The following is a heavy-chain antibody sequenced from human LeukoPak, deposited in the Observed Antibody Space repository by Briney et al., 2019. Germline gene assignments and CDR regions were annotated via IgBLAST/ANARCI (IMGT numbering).Heavy chain of an antibody. CDR1: GFTFSSYW. CDR2: INNDGSST. Sequence: GGSLRLSCAASGFTFSSYWMHWVRQAPGKGLVWVSRINNDGSSTNYADSVKGRFTMSRDNAKNTLYMQMNRLRDEDTAVYYCVRETGKKGPNNWFDPWGQGTLVTVSS. CDR3: VRETGKKGPNNWFDP. J-gene: IGHJ5*02. V-gene: IGHV3-74*01.